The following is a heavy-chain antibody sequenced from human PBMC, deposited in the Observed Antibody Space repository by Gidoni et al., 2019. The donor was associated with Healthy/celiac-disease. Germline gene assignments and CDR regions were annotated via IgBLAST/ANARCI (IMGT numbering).Heavy chain of an antibody. CDR1: GLPVSSNY. J-gene: IGHJ5*02. Sequence: EVHLVESGGGLIQPGGSLRLSCAASGLPVSSNYMSWVRQAPGKGLEWVSVIYSGGSTYYADSVKGRFTISRDNSKNTLYLQMNSLRAEDTAVYYCAGVWSGYGNWFDPWGQGTLVTVSS. V-gene: IGHV3-53*01. CDR3: AGVWSGYGNWFDP. CDR2: IYSGGST. D-gene: IGHD3-3*01.